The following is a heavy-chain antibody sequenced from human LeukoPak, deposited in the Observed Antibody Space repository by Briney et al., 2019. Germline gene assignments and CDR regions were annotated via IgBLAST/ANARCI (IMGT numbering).Heavy chain of an antibody. Sequence: SETLSLTCAVSGGSISSSNWWSWVRQPPGKGLEWIGEIYHSGSTNYNPSLKSRVTISVDKSKNQFSLKLSSVTAADTAVYYCARAIANDYGDYTRLFDYWGQGTLVTVSS. D-gene: IGHD4-17*01. CDR2: IYHSGST. V-gene: IGHV4-4*02. CDR3: ARAIANDYGDYTRLFDY. CDR1: GGSISSSNW. J-gene: IGHJ4*02.